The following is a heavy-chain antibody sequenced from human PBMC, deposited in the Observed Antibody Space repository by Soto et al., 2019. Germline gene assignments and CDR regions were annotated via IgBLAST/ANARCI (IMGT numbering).Heavy chain of an antibody. Sequence: FQGRVSITRDTSASTAYMELSSLKSEDTAVYYCARGERLYYSYYGMDVWGQGSTVTVSS. V-gene: IGHV1-3*01. D-gene: IGHD3-3*01. CDR3: ARGERLYYSYYGMDV. J-gene: IGHJ6*02.